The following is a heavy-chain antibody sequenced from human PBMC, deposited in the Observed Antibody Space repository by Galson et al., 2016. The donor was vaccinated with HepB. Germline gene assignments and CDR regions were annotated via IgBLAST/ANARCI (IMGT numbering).Heavy chain of an antibody. CDR2: IYYSGYT. CDR1: GGSIRSTTYY. J-gene: IGHJ4*02. D-gene: IGHD6-13*01. Sequence: ETLSLTCTVSGGSIRSTTYYWGWIRQPPGKGLEWIGNIYYSGYTKHNPSLKSRVTISVDTSKSQFSLNLSSVTPADTAVYYCARLPYGSNWSPLYDFDYWGQGSLVTVSS. V-gene: IGHV4-39*01. CDR3: ARLPYGSNWSPLYDFDY.